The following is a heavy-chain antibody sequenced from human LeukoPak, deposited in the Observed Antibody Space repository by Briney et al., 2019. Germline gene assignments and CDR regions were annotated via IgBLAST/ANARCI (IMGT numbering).Heavy chain of an antibody. J-gene: IGHJ3*02. CDR2: IIPMFGTT. V-gene: IGHV1-69*06. Sequence: SVKVSCKASGGTFSNYGINWVRQAPRQGLQWMGGIIPMFGTTDYTQKFQGRVTITADRSTGTAYMELSSLRSEDTAVYYCVRKLGRHDGFDIWGQGTMVTVSS. CDR1: GGTFSNYG. D-gene: IGHD1-26*01. CDR3: VRKLGRHDGFDI.